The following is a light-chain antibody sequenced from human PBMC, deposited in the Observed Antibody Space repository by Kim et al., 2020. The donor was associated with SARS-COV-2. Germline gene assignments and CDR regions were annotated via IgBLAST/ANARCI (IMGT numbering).Light chain of an antibody. Sequence: KVTISCSGSRSNIGNKYVSWYQQRPGTAPKLLIYDNNKRPSGIPDRFSGSKSGTSATLGITGLQTGDEADYYCGTWDSSLSALNWVFGGGTQLTVL. CDR2: DNN. J-gene: IGLJ3*02. V-gene: IGLV1-51*01. CDR3: GTWDSSLSALNWV. CDR1: RSNIGNKY.